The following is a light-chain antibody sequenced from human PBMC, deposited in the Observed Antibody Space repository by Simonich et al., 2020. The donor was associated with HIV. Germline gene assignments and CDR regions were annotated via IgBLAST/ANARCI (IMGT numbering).Light chain of an antibody. CDR3: QQRSNWPLT. Sequence: EIVLTQSPATLSVSPGERATLSCRASQSVSSNLAWSKQKPGQAPRLLIYGASTRATGIPARFSGSGSGTDFTLTISSLEPEDFAVYYCQQRSNWPLTFGGGTKVEIK. CDR1: QSVSSN. V-gene: IGKV3-11*01. CDR2: GAS. J-gene: IGKJ4*01.